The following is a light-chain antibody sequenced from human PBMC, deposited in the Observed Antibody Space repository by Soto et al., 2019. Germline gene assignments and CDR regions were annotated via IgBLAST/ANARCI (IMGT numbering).Light chain of an antibody. CDR1: QSDFSST. V-gene: IGKV3-20*01. CDR2: LAS. Sequence: EIVLTQSPGTRSFSPGERATLSCRASQSDFSSTLAWYQQKLGQAPRLLIYLASSRAAGIPDRFSGSGSRTDFTLTISRLEPEDFAVYYCQQDGSSPWTFGQGTKVEVK. J-gene: IGKJ1*01. CDR3: QQDGSSPWT.